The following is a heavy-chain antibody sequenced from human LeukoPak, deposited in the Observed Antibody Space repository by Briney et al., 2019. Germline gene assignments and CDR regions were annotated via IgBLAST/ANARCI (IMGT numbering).Heavy chain of an antibody. J-gene: IGHJ4*02. CDR3: AREGIAAGGSGDY. Sequence: SETLSLTCGVSGYSISSGFYWGWIRQPPGKGLEWIGSIYHSENTYNNPSLKSRVAISVDTSKNLFYLKLSSATAADTAVYYCAREGIAAGGSGDYWGQGTLVTVSS. V-gene: IGHV4-38-2*02. CDR1: GYSISSGFY. D-gene: IGHD6-13*01. CDR2: IYHSENT.